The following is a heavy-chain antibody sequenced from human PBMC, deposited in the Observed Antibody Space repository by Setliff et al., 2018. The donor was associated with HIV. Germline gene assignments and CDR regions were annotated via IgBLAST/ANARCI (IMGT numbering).Heavy chain of an antibody. V-gene: IGHV4-34*01. CDR1: GGSFSGYY. CDR3: ARHYGPIGYFDY. J-gene: IGHJ4*02. Sequence: SETLSLTCAVYGGSFSGYYRSWIRQPPGKGLEWIGEINHSGSTNYNPSLKSRVTISVDTSKNQFSLKLSSVTAADTAVYYCARHYGPIGYFDYWGQGALVTVSS. CDR2: INHSGST. D-gene: IGHD4-17*01.